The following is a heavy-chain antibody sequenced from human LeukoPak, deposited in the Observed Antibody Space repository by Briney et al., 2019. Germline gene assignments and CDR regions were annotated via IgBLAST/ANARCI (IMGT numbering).Heavy chain of an antibody. CDR3: ARELTLTTAFDI. J-gene: IGHJ3*02. D-gene: IGHD1/OR15-1a*01. Sequence: SETLSLTCTVSRGSVITYSWSWIRHPAGEGLEWIGRFYTNGSTNYNPSLKTRVTLSIDKSKNHFSLKLSSVTAADTAVYYCARELTLTTAFDIWGQGTVVTVSS. CDR1: RGSVITYS. CDR2: FYTNGST. V-gene: IGHV4-4*07.